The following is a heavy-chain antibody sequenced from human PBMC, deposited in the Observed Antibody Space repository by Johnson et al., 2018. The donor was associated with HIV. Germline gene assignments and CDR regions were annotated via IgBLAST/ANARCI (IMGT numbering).Heavy chain of an antibody. J-gene: IGHJ3*02. D-gene: IGHD1-26*01. V-gene: IGHV3-20*04. CDR3: ARADGLVGDRAFDI. CDR2: INWTGGST. CDR1: GFTFSSYG. Sequence: VQLVESGGGVVQPGRSLRLSCAASGFTFSSYGMSWVRQAPGKGLEWVSGINWTGGSTGYADSVKGRFTISRDNAKNSLYLQMNSLRAEDTALYYCARADGLVGDRAFDIWGQGTMVTASS.